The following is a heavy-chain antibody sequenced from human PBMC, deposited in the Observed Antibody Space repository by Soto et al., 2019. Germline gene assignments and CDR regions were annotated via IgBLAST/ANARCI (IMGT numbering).Heavy chain of an antibody. CDR1: GFTFSSYE. D-gene: IGHD1-1*01. CDR2: IDSSGTSR. V-gene: IGHV3-48*03. CDR3: ARGGIDS. J-gene: IGHJ4*02. Sequence: EVQLVESGGTLVQPGGSLRLSCAAPGFTFSSYEMNWVRQAPGKGLEWMSYIDSSGTSRYYADSVKGRFTISRDNAKNSLYLQMDSLRADDTAVYYCARGGIDSWGQGTRVTVSS.